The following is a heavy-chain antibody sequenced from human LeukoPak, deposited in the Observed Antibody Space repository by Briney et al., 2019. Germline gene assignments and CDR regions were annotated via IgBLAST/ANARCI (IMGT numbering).Heavy chain of an antibody. CDR2: ISSSGSTI. D-gene: IGHD3-3*01. CDR3: ARKYDFWSGLDY. Sequence: PGGSLRLSCAASGLTFSSYEMNWVRQAPGKGLEWVSYISSSGSTIYYADSVKGRFTFSRDNAKNSLYLQMNSLRAEDTAVYYCARKYDFWSGLDYWGQGTLVTVSS. V-gene: IGHV3-48*03. J-gene: IGHJ4*02. CDR1: GLTFSSYE.